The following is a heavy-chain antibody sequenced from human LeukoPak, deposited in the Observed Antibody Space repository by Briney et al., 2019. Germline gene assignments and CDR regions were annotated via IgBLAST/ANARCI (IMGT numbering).Heavy chain of an antibody. V-gene: IGHV3-48*01. CDR1: GFTFSSYR. Sequence: GGSLRLSCAASGFTFSSYRMNWVRQAPGKGLEWVSYISSSSNTIYYADSVKGRFTISRDNAKNSLYLQMNSLRAEDTAVYYCAKAYRKSLRAFDIWGQGTMVTVSS. D-gene: IGHD3-16*02. J-gene: IGHJ3*02. CDR3: AKAYRKSLRAFDI. CDR2: ISSSSNTI.